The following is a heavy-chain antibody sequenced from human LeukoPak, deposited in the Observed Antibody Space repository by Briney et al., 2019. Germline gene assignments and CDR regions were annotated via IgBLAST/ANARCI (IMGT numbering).Heavy chain of an antibody. J-gene: IGHJ6*03. CDR1: GGSFSSYY. D-gene: IGHD2-2*01. CDR3: ARQRLLSYYYYYMDV. Sequence: SETLSLTCAVYGGSFSSYYWGWIRQPPGKGLEWIGSIYYSGSTYYNPSLKSRVTISVDTSKNQFSLKLSSVTAADTAVYYCARQRLLSYYYYYMDVWGKGTTVTISS. CDR2: IYYSGST. V-gene: IGHV4-39*01.